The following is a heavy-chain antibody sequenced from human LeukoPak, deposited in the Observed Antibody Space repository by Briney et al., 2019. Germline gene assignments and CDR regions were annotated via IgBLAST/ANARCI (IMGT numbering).Heavy chain of an antibody. CDR3: AKVITGGGTDV. Sequence: PGGSLILSCAASGFTFSTYAMSWVRQAPGKGLEWVSVISGSGATTYYADSVKGRFTISRDNSKNTLYLQMNSLRAEDTAVYYCAKVITGGGTDVWGQGTTVTVSS. CDR1: GFTFSTYA. V-gene: IGHV3-23*01. D-gene: IGHD1-20*01. J-gene: IGHJ6*02. CDR2: ISGSGATT.